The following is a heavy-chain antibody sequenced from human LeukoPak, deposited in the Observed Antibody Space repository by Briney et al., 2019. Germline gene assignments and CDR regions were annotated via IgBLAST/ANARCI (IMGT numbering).Heavy chain of an antibody. Sequence: ASVKVSCKASGYTFTSYYMHWVRQAPGQGLEWMGIINPSGGSTSYAQKFQGRVTMTRDTSTSTVYMELSSLRSEDTAVYYCARDASRGYQLLLGWFDPWAREPWSPSPQ. CDR3: ARDASRGYQLLLGWFDP. J-gene: IGHJ5*02. V-gene: IGHV1-46*01. CDR2: INPSGGST. D-gene: IGHD2-2*01. CDR1: GYTFTSYY.